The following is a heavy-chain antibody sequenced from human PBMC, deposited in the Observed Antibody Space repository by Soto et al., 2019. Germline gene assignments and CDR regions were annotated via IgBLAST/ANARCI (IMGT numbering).Heavy chain of an antibody. CDR2: TYYRSKWYN. Sequence: SQTLSLTCAISGDSVSSNSVGWDWIRQSPSRGLEWLGRTYYRSKWYNDYAVSVKSRITINPDTTKNQFSLQLNSVTPEDTAVYYCARETQRRFLPYGMDVWGQGTTVTVSS. CDR3: ARETQRRFLPYGMDV. J-gene: IGHJ6*02. V-gene: IGHV6-1*01. CDR1: GDSVSSNSVG.